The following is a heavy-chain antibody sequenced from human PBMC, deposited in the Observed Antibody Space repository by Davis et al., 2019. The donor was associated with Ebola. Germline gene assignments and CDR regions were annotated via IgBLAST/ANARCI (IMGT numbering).Heavy chain of an antibody. Sequence: MPSETLSLTCAVYGGSFSGYYWSWIRQPPGKGLEWIGEINHSGSTNYNPSLKSRVTISVDTSKNQFSLKLSSVTAADTAVYYCARLGLWFRVGQLKAPYYYYGMDVWGQGTTVTVSS. V-gene: IGHV4-34*01. D-gene: IGHD3-10*01. CDR2: INHSGST. CDR1: GGSFSGYY. J-gene: IGHJ6*02. CDR3: ARLGLWFRVGQLKAPYYYYGMDV.